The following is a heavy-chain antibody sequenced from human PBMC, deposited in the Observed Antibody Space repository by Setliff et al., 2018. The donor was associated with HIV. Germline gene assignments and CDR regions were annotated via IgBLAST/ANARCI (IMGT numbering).Heavy chain of an antibody. CDR1: GFTFSNYE. V-gene: IGHV3-48*03. J-gene: IGHJ4*02. Sequence: GGSLRLSCAASGFTFSNYEMSWVRQAPGKGPEWVSYITGSGDTIYYADSVKGRFTMSRDNAKDSVYLQMNTLRVEDTAVYYCAKTIGRYFDIFDNWGQGTLVTVSS. D-gene: IGHD3-9*01. CDR2: ITGSGDTI. CDR3: AKTIGRYFDIFDN.